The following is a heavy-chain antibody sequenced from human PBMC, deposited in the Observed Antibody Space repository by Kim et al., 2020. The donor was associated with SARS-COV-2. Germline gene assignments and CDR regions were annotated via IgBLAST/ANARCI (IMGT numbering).Heavy chain of an antibody. V-gene: IGHV3-30*03. CDR1: GSTFRKYG. CDR2: ISNDAYIR. Sequence: GGSLRLSCAASGSTFRKYGMHWVRQAPGKGLEWVAFISNDAYIRHSADSVKGRFTISRDNSKNTLYLQMNNLRPEDTAVYYCASGSNAYFDYWGQGALVT. D-gene: IGHD1-1*01. J-gene: IGHJ4*02. CDR3: ASGSNAYFDY.